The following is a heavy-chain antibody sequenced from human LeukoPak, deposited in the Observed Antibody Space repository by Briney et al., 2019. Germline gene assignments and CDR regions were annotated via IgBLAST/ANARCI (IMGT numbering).Heavy chain of an antibody. V-gene: IGHV3-30-3*01. Sequence: PGRSMRLSCAASGFTFSSYAMHWVRQAPGKGLEWVAVISYDGSNKYYADSVKGRFTISRDNSKNTLYLQMNSLRAEDTAVYYCARVYYDFWSGYSPPNYWGQGTLVTVS. CDR2: ISYDGSNK. D-gene: IGHD3-3*01. CDR3: ARVYYDFWSGYSPPNY. CDR1: GFTFSSYA. J-gene: IGHJ4*02.